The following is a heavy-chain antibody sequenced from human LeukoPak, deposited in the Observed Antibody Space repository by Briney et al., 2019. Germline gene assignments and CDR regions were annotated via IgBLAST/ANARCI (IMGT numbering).Heavy chain of an antibody. D-gene: IGHD2-2*01. V-gene: IGHV3-23*01. CDR1: GFTFTDYA. CDR2: ISGNGGST. J-gene: IGHJ6*02. CDR3: AKHLEHTRLPGTWMDV. Sequence: GGSLRLSCAASGFTFTDYAMSWVRQAPGKGLDWVSAISGNGGSTYYAVSVKGRFTISGDNSKNTLYLQMNSLRVEDTAVYYCAKHLEHTRLPGTWMDVWGQGTTVTVSS.